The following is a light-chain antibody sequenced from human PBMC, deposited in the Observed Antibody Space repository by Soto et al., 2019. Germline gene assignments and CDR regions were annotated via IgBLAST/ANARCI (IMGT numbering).Light chain of an antibody. CDR3: QHYGGSPIT. J-gene: IGKJ5*01. CDR1: QSVSSNY. V-gene: IGKV3-20*01. CDR2: GAS. Sequence: EIVLTQSPGTLSLSPGERATLSCRASQSVSSNYLAWYLQKPGQAPRLLIYGASSRATGIPDRFSGSGSGTDFTLTISRLEPEDFAVFYCQHYGGSPITFGQGTRLEIK.